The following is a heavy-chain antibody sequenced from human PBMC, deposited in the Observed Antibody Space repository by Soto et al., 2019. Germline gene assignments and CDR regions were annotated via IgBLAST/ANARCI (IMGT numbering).Heavy chain of an antibody. D-gene: IGHD2-15*01. Sequence: LSLTCTVSGGSISSGDYYWSWIRQPPGKGLEWIGYIYYSGSTYYNPSLKSRVTISVDTSKNQFSLKLSSVTAADTAVYYCARGAVRYCSGGSCYTNWFDTWGQGTLVTVSS. J-gene: IGHJ5*02. CDR3: ARGAVRYCSGGSCYTNWFDT. V-gene: IGHV4-30-4*01. CDR1: GGSISSGDYY. CDR2: IYYSGST.